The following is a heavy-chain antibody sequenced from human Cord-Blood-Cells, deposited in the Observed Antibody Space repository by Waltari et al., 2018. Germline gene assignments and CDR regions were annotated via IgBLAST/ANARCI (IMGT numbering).Heavy chain of an antibody. CDR1: GYTFTCYA. Sequence: QIEVVQSGAAVTKSGASEKDSCKASGYTFTCYAMHWVCQAHGQRLEWIGWINAGTGNTTYSQKFQGRVTMTRDTSACKAYMELSSLRSEDTAVYYWARVCGGDCYELFDYWGQGTLVTVSS. J-gene: IGHJ4*02. CDR3: ARVCGGDCYELFDY. CDR2: INAGTGNT. V-gene: IGHV1-3*01. D-gene: IGHD2-21*01.